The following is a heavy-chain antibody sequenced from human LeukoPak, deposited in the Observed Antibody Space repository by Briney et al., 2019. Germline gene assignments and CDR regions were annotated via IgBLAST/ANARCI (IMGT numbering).Heavy chain of an antibody. Sequence: GGSLRLSCVASEFTFRSYAMMWVRQAPGKGLEWVSALSGSGESTYYADSVKGRFTISRDNSKNTLYLQMNSLRAEDTAVYYCASPFPYFDYWGQGTLVTVSS. V-gene: IGHV3-23*01. D-gene: IGHD2/OR15-2a*01. CDR2: LSGSGEST. J-gene: IGHJ4*02. CDR1: EFTFRSYA. CDR3: ASPFPYFDY.